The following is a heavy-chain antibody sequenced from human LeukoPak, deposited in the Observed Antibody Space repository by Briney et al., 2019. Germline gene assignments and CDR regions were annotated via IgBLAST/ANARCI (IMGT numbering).Heavy chain of an antibody. J-gene: IGHJ6*03. V-gene: IGHV1-8*01. CDR3: AILVCPFAAAECNKTGFGYYYYMDV. CDR2: MNPNSGNT. D-gene: IGHD6-13*01. Sequence: GASVKVSCKASGYTFTSYDINWVRQATGQGLEWMGWMNPNSGNTGYAQKFQGRVTMTRNTSISTAYMELSSLRSEDTAVYYCAILVCPFAAAECNKTGFGYYYYMDVWGKGTTVTVSS. CDR1: GYTFTSYD.